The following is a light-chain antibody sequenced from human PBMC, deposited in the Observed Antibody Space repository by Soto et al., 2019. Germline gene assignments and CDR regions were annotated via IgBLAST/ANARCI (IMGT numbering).Light chain of an antibody. Sequence: EIVLTQSPATLSSSPGERATLSCRASQTVNSRLAWYQHKPGQAPWLLIYHTSNRATGIPARFSGSGSGTDFTLTISSLEPEDFAVYYCHQRQSWPRTFGQGTKVDIK. V-gene: IGKV3-11*01. CDR3: HQRQSWPRT. J-gene: IGKJ1*01. CDR2: HTS. CDR1: QTVNSR.